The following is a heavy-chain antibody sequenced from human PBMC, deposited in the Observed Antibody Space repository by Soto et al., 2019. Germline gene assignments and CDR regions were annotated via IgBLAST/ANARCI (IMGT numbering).Heavy chain of an antibody. D-gene: IGHD3-22*01. Sequence: QVQLVQSGAEVKEPGASVKISCKASGFIFTTHAIHWIRQAPGQRLEWMGWINAGNGNTKYSERLQDRVTITGDTSASTAYLELSSLRSEDRAVYYCARRNNSGPIDHWGQGTLVIVSS. CDR3: ARRNNSGPIDH. CDR1: GFIFTTHA. V-gene: IGHV1-3*01. J-gene: IGHJ4*02. CDR2: INAGNGNT.